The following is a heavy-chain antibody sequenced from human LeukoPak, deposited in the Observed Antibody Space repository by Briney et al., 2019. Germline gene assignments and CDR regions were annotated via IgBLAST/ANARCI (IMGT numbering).Heavy chain of an antibody. J-gene: IGHJ5*02. CDR3: ARKTYGSNWFDP. V-gene: IGHV5-51*01. Sequence: GESLKISCEASGYSFTSYWIGWVRQMPGKGLEWMGIIYPGDSDTRYSPSLQGQVTISADKSISTAYLQRSSLKASDTAVYYCARKTYGSNWFDPWGQGTLVTVSS. D-gene: IGHD3-10*01. CDR1: GYSFTSYW. CDR2: IYPGDSDT.